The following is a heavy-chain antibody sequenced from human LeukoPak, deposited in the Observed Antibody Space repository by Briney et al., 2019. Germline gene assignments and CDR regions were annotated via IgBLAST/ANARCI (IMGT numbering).Heavy chain of an antibody. CDR3: ARHLRSGEGASDI. V-gene: IGHV4-39*01. CDR2: IYYSGST. Sequence: SETLSLTCTVSGGSISSSSYYWGWIRQPPGKGLEWIGSIYYSGSTYYNPSLKSRVTISVDTSKNQFSLKLSSVTAADTAVYYCARHLRSGEGASDIWGQGTMVTVSS. D-gene: IGHD1-26*01. J-gene: IGHJ3*02. CDR1: GGSISSSSYY.